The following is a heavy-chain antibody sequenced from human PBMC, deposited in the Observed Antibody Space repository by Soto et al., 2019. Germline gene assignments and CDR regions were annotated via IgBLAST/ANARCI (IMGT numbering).Heavy chain of an antibody. CDR1: GFTFSSYS. Sequence: GGSLRLSCAASGFTFSSYSMSWVRQAPGKGLEWVSAISGSGGSTYYADSVKGRFTISRDNSKNTLYLQMNSLRAEDTAVYYCAKSGTAARPSTLWYWGQGTLVTVSS. CDR3: AKSGTAARPSTLWY. J-gene: IGHJ4*02. D-gene: IGHD6-6*01. V-gene: IGHV3-23*01. CDR2: ISGSGGST.